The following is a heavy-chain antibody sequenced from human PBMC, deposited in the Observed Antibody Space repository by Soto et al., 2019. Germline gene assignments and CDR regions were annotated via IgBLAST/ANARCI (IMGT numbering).Heavy chain of an antibody. CDR3: AREGCSGGSCYIRAYYYYYMDV. CDR2: INSDGRST. CDR1: GFTFSSYW. Sequence: GGSLRLSCAASGFTFSSYWMHWVRQAPGKGLVWVSRINSDGRSTSYADSVKGRFTISRDNAKNTLYLQMNSLRAEDTAVYYCAREGCSGGSCYIRAYYYYYMDVWGKGTTVTVSS. J-gene: IGHJ6*03. D-gene: IGHD2-15*01. V-gene: IGHV3-74*01.